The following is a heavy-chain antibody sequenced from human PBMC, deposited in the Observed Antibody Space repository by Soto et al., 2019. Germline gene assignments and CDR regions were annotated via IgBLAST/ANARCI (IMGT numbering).Heavy chain of an antibody. CDR1: GYSFSTYG. V-gene: IGHV3-30*18. D-gene: IGHD2-8*01. CDR2: ISYDGSNK. J-gene: IGHJ4*02. Sequence: QVQLVESGGGVVQPGRSLRLSCTASGYSFSTYGMHWVRQAPGKGLEWVIFISYDGSNKFYLDSVKGRFSISRDNSRNTLYLQMNSLRPEDTATYYCAKGGRNVNPDYWGQGTLVTVSS. CDR3: AKGGRNVNPDY.